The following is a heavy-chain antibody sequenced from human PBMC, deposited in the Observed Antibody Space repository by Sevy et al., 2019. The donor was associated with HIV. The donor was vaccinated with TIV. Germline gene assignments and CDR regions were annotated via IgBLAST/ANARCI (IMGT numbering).Heavy chain of an antibody. CDR2: ISSSAFSS. Sequence: GGSLRLSCVASGFTFSDSYMSWIRQAPGKGLEWVSQISSSAFSSNHADSVKGRFTISRDNAKNSLYLQMNSLGADDTVVYYCARDVLRFDLWGQGTLVTVSS. CDR3: ARDVLRFDL. CDR1: GFTFSDSY. J-gene: IGHJ5*02. D-gene: IGHD5-12*01. V-gene: IGHV3-11*06.